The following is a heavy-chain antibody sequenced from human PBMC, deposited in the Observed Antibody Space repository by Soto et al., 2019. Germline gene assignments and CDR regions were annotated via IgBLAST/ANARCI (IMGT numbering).Heavy chain of an antibody. CDR2: FDPEDGET. J-gene: IGHJ4*02. CDR3: ATTRIAAAGTFLPLDY. D-gene: IGHD6-13*01. Sequence: GASVKVSCKVSGYTLTELSMHWVRQAPGKGLEWMGGFDPEDGETIYAQKFQGRVTMTEDTSTDTAYMELSSLRSEDTVVYYCATTRIAAAGTFLPLDYWGQGTLVTVSS. CDR1: GYTLTELS. V-gene: IGHV1-24*01.